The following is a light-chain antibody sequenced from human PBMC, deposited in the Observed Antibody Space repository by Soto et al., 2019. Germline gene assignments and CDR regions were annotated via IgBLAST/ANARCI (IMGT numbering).Light chain of an antibody. CDR3: QQYGSSPIT. J-gene: IGKJ5*01. CDR1: QSVSSS. CDR2: GAS. Sequence: EIVLTQSPGTLSLSPGERATLSCRASQSVSSSLAWYQQKPGQAPRLLISGASSRATGIPDRFSGGGSGTDFTLTISRLEPEDFALYYCQQYGSSPITFGQGTRLEIK. V-gene: IGKV3-20*01.